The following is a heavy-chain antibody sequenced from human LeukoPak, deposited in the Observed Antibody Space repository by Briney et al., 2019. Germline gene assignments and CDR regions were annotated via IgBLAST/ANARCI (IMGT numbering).Heavy chain of an antibody. CDR3: AKALVTTLINTYQIDF. CDR2: IRYDGSNK. J-gene: IGHJ4*02. V-gene: IGHV3-30*02. D-gene: IGHD4-23*01. Sequence: GGSLRLSCAASGFTFSNYGMHWVRQAPGKGLEWVAFIRYDGSNKYYADSVKGRFTVSRDNSQNTLFLQINSLRTEDTAVYYCAKALVTTLINTYQIDFWGQGTLVTVSS. CDR1: GFTFSNYG.